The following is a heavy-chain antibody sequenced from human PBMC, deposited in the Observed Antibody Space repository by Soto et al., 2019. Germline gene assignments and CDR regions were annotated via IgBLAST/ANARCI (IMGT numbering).Heavy chain of an antibody. Sequence: QVQLVESGGGVVQPGRSLRLSCAASGFTFSSYGMHWVRQAPGKGLEWVAVIWYDGSNKYYADSVKGRFTISRDNSKNTLYLRMNSLRAEDTAVYYCARDRCGGDCYSHTSWGQGTLVTVSS. CDR3: ARDRCGGDCYSHTS. V-gene: IGHV3-33*01. CDR1: GFTFSSYG. D-gene: IGHD2-21*02. CDR2: IWYDGSNK. J-gene: IGHJ4*02.